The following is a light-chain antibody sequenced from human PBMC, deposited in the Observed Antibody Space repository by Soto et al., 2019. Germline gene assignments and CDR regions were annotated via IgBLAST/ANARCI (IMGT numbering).Light chain of an antibody. CDR2: AAS. CDR3: QQSYRTPFT. V-gene: IGKV1-39*01. CDR1: QSISSY. J-gene: IGKJ3*01. Sequence: DIQMTQSPSSLSASVGDRVTITCRASQSISSYLNWYQQKSGQAPKLMNYAASSLHSGLPSRFSSSGSGTYFTPTISRLQPEDFASYYWQQSYRTPFTFGPGTRVDIK.